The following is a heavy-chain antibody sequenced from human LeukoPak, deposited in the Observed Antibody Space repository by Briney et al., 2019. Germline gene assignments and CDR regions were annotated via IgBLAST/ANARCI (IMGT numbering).Heavy chain of an antibody. V-gene: IGHV1-3*01. Sequence: GASVKVSCKASGYTYTSYAMHWVRQAPGQRLEWMGWINAGNGNTKYSQKFQGRVTITRDTSASTAYMELSSLRSEDTAVYYCARDGRCFGESDFDYWGQGTPVTVSS. CDR3: ARDGRCFGESDFDY. CDR2: INAGNGNT. D-gene: IGHD3-10*01. CDR1: GYTYTSYA. J-gene: IGHJ4*02.